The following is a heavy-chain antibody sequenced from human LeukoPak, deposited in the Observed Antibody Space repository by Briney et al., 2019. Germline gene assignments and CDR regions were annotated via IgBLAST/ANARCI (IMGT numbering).Heavy chain of an antibody. CDR1: GYTFTGYY. J-gene: IGHJ4*02. D-gene: IGHD3-3*01. CDR3: ARSITIFGVVMLY. V-gene: IGHV1-2*06. Sequence: ASVKVSCKASGYTFTGYYMHWVRQAPGQGLGWMGRINPNSGGTNYAQKFQGRVTMTRDTSISTAYMELSRLRSDDTAVYYCARSITIFGVVMLYWGQGTLVTVSS. CDR2: INPNSGGT.